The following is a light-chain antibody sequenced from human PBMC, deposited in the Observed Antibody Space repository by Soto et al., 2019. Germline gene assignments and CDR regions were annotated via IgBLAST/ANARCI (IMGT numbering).Light chain of an antibody. CDR3: QQYNSYTWT. V-gene: IGKV1-5*01. CDR2: DAS. Sequence: DIQMNQSPSTLSASVGDRVTITCRASQSVSDWLAWYQQKPGKAPKLLIYDASSLESAVPSRFSGSGSGTEFTLTISSLQPDDFATYYCQQYNSYTWTFGQGTKVEIQ. CDR1: QSVSDW. J-gene: IGKJ1*01.